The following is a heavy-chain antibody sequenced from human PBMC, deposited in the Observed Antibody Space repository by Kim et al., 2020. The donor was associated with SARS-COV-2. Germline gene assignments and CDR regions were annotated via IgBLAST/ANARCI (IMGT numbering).Heavy chain of an antibody. V-gene: IGHV3-30*04. CDR1: GFTFSSYA. J-gene: IGHJ6*02. CDR2: ISYDGSNK. Sequence: GGSLRLSCAASGFTFSSYAMHWVRQAPGKGLEWVAVISYDGSNKYYADSVKGRFTISRDNSKNTLYLQMNSLRAEDTAVYYCARDPKITFGGVIVRSYYYYGMDVWGQGTKVTVPS. D-gene: IGHD3-16*02. CDR3: ARDPKITFGGVIVRSYYYYGMDV.